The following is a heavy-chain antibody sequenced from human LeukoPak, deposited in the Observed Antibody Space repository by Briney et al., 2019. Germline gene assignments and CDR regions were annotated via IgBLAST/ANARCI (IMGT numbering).Heavy chain of an antibody. CDR3: ARFDYGDSHPDY. CDR2: IYSGGST. J-gene: IGHJ4*02. D-gene: IGHD4-17*01. Sequence: GGSLRLSCAASGFTFSSYWMSWVRQAPGKGLEWVSVIYSGGSTYYADSVKGRFTISRDNSKNTLYLQMNSLRAEDTAVYYCARFDYGDSHPDYWGQGTLVTVSS. V-gene: IGHV3-53*01. CDR1: GFTFSSYW.